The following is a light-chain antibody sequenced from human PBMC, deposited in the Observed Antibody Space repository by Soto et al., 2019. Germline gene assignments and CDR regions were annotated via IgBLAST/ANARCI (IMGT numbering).Light chain of an antibody. CDR3: YSPDSSGGI. CDR1: AFPKKY. V-gene: IGLV3-10*01. J-gene: IGLJ2*01. CDR2: EDT. Sequence: SYELTQPPSLSVSPGQTARITCSGDAFPKKYAYWYQQRSCQAPVLVIYEDTKRPSGIPERFSGSSSGTTATLTISGAHVEDEGDYFCYSPDSSGGIFGGGTKLTVL.